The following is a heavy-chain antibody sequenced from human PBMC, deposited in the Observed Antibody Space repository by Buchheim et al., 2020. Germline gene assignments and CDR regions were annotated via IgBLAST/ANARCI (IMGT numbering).Heavy chain of an antibody. V-gene: IGHV4-39*01. Sequence: QLQLQESGPGLLKPSETLSLTCTVSGGSISSDIHYWGWIRQPPGKGLEWIGSVYYSGTTYNNPSLKSRVTMSVDTSKSRISLKLSSVTAADTAVYYCVRHLRLAAGFDPWGQGTL. CDR2: VYYSGTT. CDR3: VRHLRLAAGFDP. D-gene: IGHD5/OR15-5a*01. J-gene: IGHJ5*02. CDR1: GGSISSDIHY.